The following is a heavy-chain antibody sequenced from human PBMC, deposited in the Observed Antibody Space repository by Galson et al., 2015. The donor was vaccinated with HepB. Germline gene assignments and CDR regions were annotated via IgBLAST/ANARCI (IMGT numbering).Heavy chain of an antibody. CDR3: ARDSAQWLVVVGAFDI. CDR2: IKQDGSEK. J-gene: IGHJ3*02. V-gene: IGHV3-7*01. Sequence: SLRLSCAASGFTFSSYWMSWVRQAPGKGLEWVANIKQDGSEKYYVDSVKGRFTISRDNAKNSLYLQMNSLRAEDTAVYYCARDSAQWLVVVGAFDIWGQGTMVTVSS. D-gene: IGHD6-19*01. CDR1: GFTFSSYW.